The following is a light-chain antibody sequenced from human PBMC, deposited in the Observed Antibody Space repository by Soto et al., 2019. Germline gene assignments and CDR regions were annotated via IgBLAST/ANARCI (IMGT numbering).Light chain of an antibody. CDR2: DDN. V-gene: IGLV1-51*01. CDR3: GTWDSSRSAGV. J-gene: IGLJ3*02. Sequence: QSVLTQPPSVSAAPGQRFTISCSGSGSNIGNNYVSWYQQLPGTAPKLLINDDNERPSGIPDRFTASKSGTSATLVITGLQTGDEADYYCGTWDSSRSAGVFGRGTKLTVL. CDR1: GSNIGNNY.